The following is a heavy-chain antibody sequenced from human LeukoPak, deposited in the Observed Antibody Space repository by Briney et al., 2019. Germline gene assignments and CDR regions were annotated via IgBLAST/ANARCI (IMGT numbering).Heavy chain of an antibody. CDR1: GFTLSSYA. D-gene: IGHD2-15*01. CDR2: ISDTGNT. Sequence: GGSLRLSCAASGFTLSSYAMSWVRQAPGKGLEWVSAISDTGNTYHADSVKSRFTISRDSSKNTLFLQMNRLRPEDAAVYYCAKAPVTTCRGAFCYPFDYWGLGTLVTVSS. J-gene: IGHJ4*02. CDR3: AKAPVTTCRGAFCYPFDY. V-gene: IGHV3-23*01.